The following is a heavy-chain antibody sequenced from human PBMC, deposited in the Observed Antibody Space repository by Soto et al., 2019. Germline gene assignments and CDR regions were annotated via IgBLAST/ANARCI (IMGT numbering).Heavy chain of an antibody. D-gene: IGHD3-10*01. V-gene: IGHV2-5*01. CDR2: TYWNGDK. CDR1: GFSLSAGTVG. Sequence: SGPTLVNPTQTLTLTCTFSGFSLSAGTVGVGWIRQPPGKALEWLALTYWNGDKRYSPSLKNRLTITKDTSTDQVVLTMANMDAVDTATYYCTRREKSGIGGYFQLWGQGTLVTVSS. CDR3: TRREKSGIGGYFQL. J-gene: IGHJ1*01.